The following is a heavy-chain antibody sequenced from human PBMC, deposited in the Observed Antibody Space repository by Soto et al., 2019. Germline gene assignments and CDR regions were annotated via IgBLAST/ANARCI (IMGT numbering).Heavy chain of an antibody. CDR2: ISGSSSTI. V-gene: IGHV3-48*02. Sequence: EVQLVESGGGLVQPGGSLRLFCAASGFTFSRYSMNWVRQAPGKGLEWVSHISGSSSTIYYTDSVKGRFTVSRDNAKNSLYLQMNSLRDEDTAVYFCAKTSLRVYYYGMDVWGQGTTVTVSS. J-gene: IGHJ6*02. CDR1: GFTFSRYS. CDR3: AKTSLRVYYYGMDV.